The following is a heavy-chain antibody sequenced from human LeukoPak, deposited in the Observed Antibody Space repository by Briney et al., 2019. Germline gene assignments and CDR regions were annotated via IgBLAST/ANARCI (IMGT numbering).Heavy chain of an antibody. J-gene: IGHJ4*02. CDR3: AKDVDSWIQLWSFDY. CDR1: GFTFSSYA. Sequence: PGGSLRLSCAASGFTFSSYAMSWVRQAPGKGLEWVSAISGSGGSTYYADSVKGRFTISRDNSKNTLYPQMNSLRAEDTAVYYCAKDVDSWIQLWSFDYWGQGTLVTVSS. V-gene: IGHV3-23*01. CDR2: ISGSGGST. D-gene: IGHD5-18*01.